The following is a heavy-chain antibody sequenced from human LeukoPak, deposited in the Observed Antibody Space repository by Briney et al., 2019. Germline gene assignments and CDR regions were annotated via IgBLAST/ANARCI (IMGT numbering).Heavy chain of an antibody. CDR2: IWYDGSNK. CDR3: ARDPPHYSVSWYYFDY. Sequence: GGSLRLSCAASGLTLSNYGMHWVRQAPGKGLGWVAVIWYDGSNKYYAESVKGRFTISRDYSKNTLYLQMNSLRAEDTALYYCARDPPHYSVSWYYFDYWGQGTLVTVSS. CDR1: GLTLSNYG. V-gene: IGHV3-33*01. J-gene: IGHJ4*02. D-gene: IGHD6-13*01.